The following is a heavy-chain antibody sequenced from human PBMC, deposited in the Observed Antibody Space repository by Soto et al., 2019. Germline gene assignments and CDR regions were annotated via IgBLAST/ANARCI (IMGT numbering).Heavy chain of an antibody. CDR1: GGTFSSYA. V-gene: IGHV1-69*05. CDR3: ARDGLTTTYMDV. CDR2: IIPINGTT. Sequence: SVKVSCKASGGTFSSYAISWVRQAPGQGLEWMGWIIPINGTTNYAQKLQGRVTMTTDTSTSTAYMELRSLRSDDTAVYYCARDGLTTTYMDVWGKGTTVTRLL. D-gene: IGHD4-17*01. J-gene: IGHJ6*03.